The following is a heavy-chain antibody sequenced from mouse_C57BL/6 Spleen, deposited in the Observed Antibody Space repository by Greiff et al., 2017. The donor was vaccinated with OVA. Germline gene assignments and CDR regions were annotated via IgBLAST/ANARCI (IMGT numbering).Heavy chain of an antibody. CDR2: IDPSDSYT. D-gene: IGHD3-2*02. Sequence: VQLQQPGAELVMPGASVKLSCKASGYTFTSYWMHWVKQRPGQGLEWIGEIDPSDSYTNYNQKFKGKSTLTVDKSSSTAYMQLSSLTSEDSAVYYCASSGLAWFAYWGQGTLVTVSA. J-gene: IGHJ3*01. CDR1: GYTFTSYW. V-gene: IGHV1-69*01. CDR3: ASSGLAWFAY.